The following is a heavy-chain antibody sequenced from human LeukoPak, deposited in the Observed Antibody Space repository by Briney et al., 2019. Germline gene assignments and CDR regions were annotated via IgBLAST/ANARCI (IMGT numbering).Heavy chain of an antibody. V-gene: IGHV4-34*01. CDR1: GGSFSGYY. J-gene: IGHJ4*02. Sequence: SETLSLTCAVYGGSFSGYYWSWIRQPPGKGLEWIGEINHSGSTNYNPSLKSRVTISVDTWKNQFSLKLSSVSAADTAVYYCARLYYYDSSGPPLWGQGTLVTVSS. D-gene: IGHD3-22*01. CDR3: ARLYYYDSSGPPL. CDR2: INHSGST.